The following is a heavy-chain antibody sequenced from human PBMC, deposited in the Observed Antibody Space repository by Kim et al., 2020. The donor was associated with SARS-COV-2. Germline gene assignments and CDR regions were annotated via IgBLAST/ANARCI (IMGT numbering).Heavy chain of an antibody. V-gene: IGHV1-69*04. Sequence: SVKVSCKASGGTFSSYAISWVRQAPGQGLEWMGRIIPILGIANYAQKFQGRVTITADKSTSTAYMELSSLRSEDTAVYYCARGLPPSPYDILTGYYPEVASNNYYYGMDVWGQGTTVTVSS. J-gene: IGHJ6*02. CDR3: ARGLPPSPYDILTGYYPEVASNNYYYGMDV. CDR2: IIPILGIA. D-gene: IGHD3-9*01. CDR1: GGTFSSYA.